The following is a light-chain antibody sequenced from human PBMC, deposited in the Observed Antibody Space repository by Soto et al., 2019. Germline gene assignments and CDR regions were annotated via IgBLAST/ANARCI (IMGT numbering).Light chain of an antibody. CDR2: GAS. CDR3: QQYTNWPPIT. V-gene: IGKV3-15*01. J-gene: IGKJ5*01. CDR1: QSVSSN. Sequence: EIVMTQSPATLSVSPGERATLSCRASQSVSSNLAWYQQKPGQATRLLIYGASTRATGIPARFSGSGSGTEFTLPISSLQSEDFAVYYCQQYTNWPPITFGQGTRLEIK.